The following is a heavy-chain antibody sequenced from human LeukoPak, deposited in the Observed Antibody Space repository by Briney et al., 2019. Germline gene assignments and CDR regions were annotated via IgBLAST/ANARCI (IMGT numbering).Heavy chain of an antibody. Sequence: GGSLRLSCAASGFTFTTYTMNWVRQAPGKGLEWVSAITSSSSYIYYADSVKGRVTISRDSAKNSLYLQMNSLRAEDTAVYYCARGHSSSSFDYWGQGTPVTVSS. V-gene: IGHV3-21*06. D-gene: IGHD6-13*01. J-gene: IGHJ4*02. CDR1: GFTFTTYT. CDR3: ARGHSSSSFDY. CDR2: ITSSSSYI.